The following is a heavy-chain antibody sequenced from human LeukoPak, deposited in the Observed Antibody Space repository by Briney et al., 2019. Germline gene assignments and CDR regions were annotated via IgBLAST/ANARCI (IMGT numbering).Heavy chain of an antibody. V-gene: IGHV3-23*01. Sequence: GGSLRLSCAASGFTFSAYAMSWVRQAPGKGLEWVSAISDSGSSIYYADSVKGRFTISRDNSKNTLYLQMNSLKAEDTAVYYCAKKAVGTSTGGPFDYWGQGTLVIVSS. CDR1: GFTFSAYA. CDR2: ISDSGSSI. CDR3: AKKAVGTSTGGPFDY. D-gene: IGHD1-26*01. J-gene: IGHJ4*02.